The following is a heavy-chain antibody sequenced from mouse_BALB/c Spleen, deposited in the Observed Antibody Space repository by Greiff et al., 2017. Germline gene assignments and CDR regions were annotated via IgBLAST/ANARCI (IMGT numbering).Heavy chain of an antibody. CDR1: GFSLTGYG. J-gene: IGHJ2*01. V-gene: IGHV2-6-7*01. Sequence: VKLVESGPGLVAPSQSLSITCTVSGFSLTGYGVNWVRQPPGKGLEWLGMIWGDGSTDYNSALKSRLSISKDNSKSQVFLKMNSLQTDDTARYYCARSPYYDYGYFDYWGQGTTLTVSS. CDR3: ARSPYYDYGYFDY. CDR2: IWGDGST. D-gene: IGHD2-4*01.